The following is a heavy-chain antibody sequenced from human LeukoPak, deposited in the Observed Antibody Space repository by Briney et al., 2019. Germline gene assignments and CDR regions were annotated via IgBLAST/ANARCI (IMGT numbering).Heavy chain of an antibody. J-gene: IGHJ5*02. CDR3: ARPYSSSSPNNWFDP. Sequence: PGGSLRLSCAASGFTFSSYSMNWVRQAPGKGLEWVSYISSSSSTIYYADSVKGRFTISRDNAKNSLYLQMNSLRDEDTAVYYCARPYSSSSPNNWFDPWGQGTLVTVSS. D-gene: IGHD6-6*01. CDR2: ISSSSSTI. V-gene: IGHV3-48*02. CDR1: GFTFSSYS.